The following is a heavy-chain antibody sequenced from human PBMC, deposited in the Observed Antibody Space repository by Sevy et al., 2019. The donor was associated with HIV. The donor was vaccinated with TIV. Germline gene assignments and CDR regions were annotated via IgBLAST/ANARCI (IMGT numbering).Heavy chain of an antibody. Sequence: GESLKISCKCSGYSFTSHWIVWVRQMPGRGLEWMGIIYPGDSDTIYSPSFKGQVTISVDKSSSTAYLQWSRLKASDTAIYYCAKGARGTLPAYYYYGMDVWGQGTTVTVSS. CDR1: GYSFTSHW. CDR3: AKGARGTLPAYYYYGMDV. J-gene: IGHJ6*02. CDR2: IYPGDSDT. V-gene: IGHV5-51*01.